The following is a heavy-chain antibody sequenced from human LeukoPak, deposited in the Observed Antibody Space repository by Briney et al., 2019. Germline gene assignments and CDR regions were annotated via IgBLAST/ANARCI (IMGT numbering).Heavy chain of an antibody. CDR2: ISSSSSYI. V-gene: IGHV3-21*01. CDR1: GFTFSSYS. J-gene: IGHJ5*02. Sequence: GGSLRLSCAASGFTFSSYSMNWVRQAPGKGLEWVSSISSSSSYIYYAGSVKGRFTISRDNAKNSLYLQMNSLRAEDTAVYYCARGTVTPYNWFDPWGQGTLVTVSS. D-gene: IGHD4-17*01. CDR3: ARGTVTPYNWFDP.